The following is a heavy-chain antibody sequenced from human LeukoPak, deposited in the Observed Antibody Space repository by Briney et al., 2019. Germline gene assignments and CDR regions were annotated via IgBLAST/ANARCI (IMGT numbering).Heavy chain of an antibody. D-gene: IGHD2-8*01. V-gene: IGHV1-46*01. Sequence: ASVKVSCKASGYTFTTYYMHWVRQAPGQGLEWMGIINPSGGSTSYAQKFQGRVTMTRGTSTSTVYMELSSLRSEDTAVYYCARGEGVPRVAFDIWGQGTMVTVSS. CDR3: ARGEGVPRVAFDI. CDR2: INPSGGST. CDR1: GYTFTTYY. J-gene: IGHJ3*02.